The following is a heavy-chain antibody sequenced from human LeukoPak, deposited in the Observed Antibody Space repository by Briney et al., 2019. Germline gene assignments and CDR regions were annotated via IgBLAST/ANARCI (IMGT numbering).Heavy chain of an antibody. CDR3: ARGKWDLESGEAFDI. CDR1: GGSFSGYY. J-gene: IGHJ3*02. CDR2: IHYSGST. D-gene: IGHD1-26*01. V-gene: IGHV4-34*01. Sequence: RASETLSLTCAVYGGSFSGYYWSWIRQPPGKGLECIGYIHYSGSTNYKPSLKSRVTISVDTSKNQFSLKLSSVTAADTAVYYCARGKWDLESGEAFDIWGQGTMVTVSS.